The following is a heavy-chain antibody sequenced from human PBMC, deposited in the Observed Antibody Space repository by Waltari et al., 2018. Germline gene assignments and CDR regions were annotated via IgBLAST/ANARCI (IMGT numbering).Heavy chain of an antibody. CDR1: GLTFSDYF. D-gene: IGHD6-6*01. Sequence: QVHLVESGGGLVKAGGSLRLSCAASGLTFSDYFMGWIRQAPGKGLEWVSDIGNTGSPIYYADSVKGRFTISRDNAKNSLYLQMNGLRAEDTALYYCADISSSSIDYWGQGTLVTVSS. J-gene: IGHJ4*02. CDR3: ADISSSSIDY. CDR2: IGNTGSPI. V-gene: IGHV3-11*01.